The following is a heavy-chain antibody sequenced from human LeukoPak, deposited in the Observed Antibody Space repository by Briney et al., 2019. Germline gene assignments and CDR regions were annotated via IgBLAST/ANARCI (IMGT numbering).Heavy chain of an antibody. V-gene: IGHV3-9*01. D-gene: IGHD3-22*01. J-gene: IGHJ3*01. Sequence: GGSLRLSCAASGFTFYDYAMHWVRQAPGKGLEWVSGITWNSGRIGYADSVKGRFTISRDNAKNSLSLQMNSLRIEDTALYYCVKDRSGYYAYSFDVWGQGTMVTVSS. CDR2: ITWNSGRI. CDR1: GFTFYDYA. CDR3: VKDRSGYYAYSFDV.